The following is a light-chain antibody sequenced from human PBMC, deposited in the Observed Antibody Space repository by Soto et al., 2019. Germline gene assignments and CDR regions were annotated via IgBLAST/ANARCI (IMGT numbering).Light chain of an antibody. CDR1: QSVSSN. Sequence: EIVMTQSPATLSVSPGARATLSCRASQSVSSNLAWYQQKPGQAPRHLIYGASTRPTGIPARFSGSGSGTEFTLTSSSLKSEDFAVYYCQQYNNWPPNTFGQGTKLEIK. V-gene: IGKV3-15*01. J-gene: IGKJ2*01. CDR3: QQYNNWPPNT. CDR2: GAS.